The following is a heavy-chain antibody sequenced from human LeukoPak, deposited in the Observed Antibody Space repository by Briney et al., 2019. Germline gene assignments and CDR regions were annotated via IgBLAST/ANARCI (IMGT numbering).Heavy chain of an antibody. J-gene: IGHJ4*02. CDR3: TTDAVYYVYVWGSYHVY. CDR2: IKRKTDGGTA. V-gene: IGHV3-15*01. D-gene: IGHD3-16*02. CDR1: GFTSSNAW. Sequence: SGGSLRVSCAASGFTSSNAWMSWVPAAPEKGREWVGRIKRKTDGGTADYAAPVKGRFTISRDDSKNTLYLQMNSLKAEDTAVYYCTTDAVYYVYVWGSYHVYWGQRTLVTVSS.